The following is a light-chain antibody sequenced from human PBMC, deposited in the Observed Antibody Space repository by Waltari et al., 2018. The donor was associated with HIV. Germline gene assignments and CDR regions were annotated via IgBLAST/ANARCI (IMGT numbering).Light chain of an antibody. CDR2: YDS. CDR3: QVWDSTSDHVV. J-gene: IGLJ3*02. V-gene: IGLV3-21*04. CDR1: DFGNNS. Sequence: SYVLTQPHPVSLPPTQTANITCEGKDFGNNSVPRYKQKPGQAPVLVIFYDSDRPSGIAQRFSGSNSGNTATLTITRVGAGDEADYYCQVWDSTSDHVVFGGGTTLTVL.